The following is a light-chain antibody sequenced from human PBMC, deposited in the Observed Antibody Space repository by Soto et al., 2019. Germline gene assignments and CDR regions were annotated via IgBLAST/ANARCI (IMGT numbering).Light chain of an antibody. Sequence: DIQMTQSPSKLYGSVVDRVTITCLASHDIGNYLNWYQQKPGKAPKLLIYYASTLETGVSSRFSGSGSGTDSTFTISSLQPEDIATYFCQKHENLPRFTGGPGTQGDIK. CDR3: QKHENLPRFT. CDR1: HDIGNY. CDR2: YAS. J-gene: IGKJ3*01. V-gene: IGKV1-33*01.